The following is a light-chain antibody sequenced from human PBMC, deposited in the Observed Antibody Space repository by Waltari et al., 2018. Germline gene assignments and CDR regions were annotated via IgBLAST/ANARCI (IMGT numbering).Light chain of an antibody. CDR1: SSDVGRYEL. Sequence: QSALTQPASVSGSPGQSITISCTGTSSDVGRYELVSWYQQHPDKAPNLIIFEDTTRPSGISNRFSGSKSGNTASLTISGLQAEDEADYYCCSYTNSRTWVFGGGTKLTVL. V-gene: IGLV2-23*01. J-gene: IGLJ3*02. CDR3: CSYTNSRTWV. CDR2: EDT.